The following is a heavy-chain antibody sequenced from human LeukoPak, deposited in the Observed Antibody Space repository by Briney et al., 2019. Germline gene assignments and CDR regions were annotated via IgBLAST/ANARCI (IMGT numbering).Heavy chain of an antibody. J-gene: IGHJ4*02. Sequence: SETLSLTCTVSGGSISSYYWIWSRQPPGKGLEWSGYINYSGSTNYNPSLKSRVTISVDTSKNQFSLKLSSVTAADTAVYYCARAWSGYYQYYFDYWGQGTLVTVSS. CDR2: INYSGST. CDR3: ARAWSGYYQYYFDY. CDR1: GGSISSYY. V-gene: IGHV4-59*12. D-gene: IGHD3-3*01.